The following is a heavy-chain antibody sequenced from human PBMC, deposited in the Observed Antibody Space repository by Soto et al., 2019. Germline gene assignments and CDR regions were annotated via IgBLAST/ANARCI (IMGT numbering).Heavy chain of an antibody. CDR3: ARTYYDFWSGYYYGMDV. D-gene: IGHD3-3*01. Sequence: PSETLSLTCTVSGGSISSYYWSWIRQPPGKGLEWIGYIYYSGSTNYNPSLKSRVTISVDTSKNQFSLKLSSVTAADTAVYYCARTYYDFWSGYYYGMDVWGQGTTVTVS. J-gene: IGHJ6*02. CDR1: GGSISSYY. CDR2: IYYSGST. V-gene: IGHV4-59*01.